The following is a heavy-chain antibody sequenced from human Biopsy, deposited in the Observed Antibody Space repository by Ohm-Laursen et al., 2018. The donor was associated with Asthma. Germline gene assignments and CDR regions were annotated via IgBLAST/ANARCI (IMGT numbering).Heavy chain of an antibody. Sequence: SSVKVSCKSLGGTFNTYVIGWVRQAPGQGLEWMGGINSVFGTTTYPQKFQDRVTITADDSTSTGYMELSSLRSEDTAVYYCARKAGSCMSRTCYSLDFWGQGTLVTVSS. V-gene: IGHV1-69*01. CDR3: ARKAGSCMSRTCYSLDF. D-gene: IGHD2-15*01. CDR1: GGTFNTYV. J-gene: IGHJ4*01. CDR2: INSVFGTT.